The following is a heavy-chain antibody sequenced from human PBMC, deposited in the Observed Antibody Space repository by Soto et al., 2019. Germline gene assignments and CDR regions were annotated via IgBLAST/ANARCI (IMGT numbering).Heavy chain of an antibody. Sequence: GGSLRLSCTASGFSFSGSAMHWVRQASGKGLEWVGRIRSKVNNYATAYAASVQGRFTISRDDSKNTAYLQMSSLKTEDTAVYYCTRHLVDCWGQGTLVTVSS. CDR3: TRHLVDC. J-gene: IGHJ4*02. CDR1: GFSFSGSA. V-gene: IGHV3-73*01. CDR2: IRSKVNNYAT.